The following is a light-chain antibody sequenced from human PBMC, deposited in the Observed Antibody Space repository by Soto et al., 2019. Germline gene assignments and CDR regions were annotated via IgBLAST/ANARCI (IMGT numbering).Light chain of an antibody. CDR2: KAS. Sequence: DIQMTQSPSTLSASVGDRVTITCRASQSISSWLAWYQQKPGKAPKLLIYKASSLESGVPSRFSGSGSGTDFTLTISSLQPDDFATYSCQHYNSYWTFGQGTKVEIK. CDR1: QSISSW. V-gene: IGKV1-5*03. J-gene: IGKJ1*01. CDR3: QHYNSYWT.